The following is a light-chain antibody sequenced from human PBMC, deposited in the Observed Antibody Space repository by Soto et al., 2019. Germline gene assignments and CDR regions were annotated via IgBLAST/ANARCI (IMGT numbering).Light chain of an antibody. Sequence: QSALTQPASVSGSPGQSITIPCTGTSSDVGSYNLVSWFQQHPGKVPKLIIYEGTKRPSGVSTRFSGSKSGSTASLTISGLQAEDEADYFCSSYTTNNAHVFGGGTKLTVL. V-gene: IGLV2-14*02. CDR2: EGT. CDR3: SSYTTNNAHV. CDR1: SSDVGSYNL. J-gene: IGLJ2*01.